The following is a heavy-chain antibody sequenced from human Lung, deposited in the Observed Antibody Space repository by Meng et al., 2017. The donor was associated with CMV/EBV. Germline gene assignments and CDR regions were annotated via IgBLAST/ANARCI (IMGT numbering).Heavy chain of an antibody. V-gene: IGHV3-30-3*01. D-gene: IGHD2-2*01. J-gene: IGHJ6*01. CDR2: ISYDGSNK. Sequence: GEFLKISCASSGSTFSSYSMHWVRQAPGKGLEWVAVISYDGSNKYYADSVKGRFTISRDNSKNTQYLQMNSLRAEDTAVYYCARDHFVVVPASYGMDVRGQGNXVTVDS. CDR1: GSTFSSYS. CDR3: ARDHFVVVPASYGMDV.